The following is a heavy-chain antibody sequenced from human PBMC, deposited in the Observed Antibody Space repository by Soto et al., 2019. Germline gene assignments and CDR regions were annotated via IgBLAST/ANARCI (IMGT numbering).Heavy chain of an antibody. V-gene: IGHV3-30*18. Sequence: QVKLVDSGGGVVQPGRSLRLSCRTSGFTFSSYGMHWVRQAPGKGPEWVAFISNDGSKTDYADSVKGRFTVSRDNPKTTLFLQMTSLRGEDTAVYYCTQPRSSLQWPPFDPWGHGTLVTVSS. CDR3: TQPRSSLQWPPFDP. J-gene: IGHJ5*02. CDR2: ISNDGSKT. D-gene: IGHD6-19*01. CDR1: GFTFSSYG.